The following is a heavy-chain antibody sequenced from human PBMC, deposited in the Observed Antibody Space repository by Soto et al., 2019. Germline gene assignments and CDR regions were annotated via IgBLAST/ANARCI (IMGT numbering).Heavy chain of an antibody. J-gene: IGHJ5*02. CDR1: GYTFTSYG. Sequence: ASVKVSCKASGYTFTSYGISWVRQAPGQGLEWMGWISAYNGNTNYAQKLQGRVTMTTDTSTSTAYMELRSLRSDDTAVYYCARDAVVAAAGGKFDPWGQGTLVTVSS. CDR3: ARDAVVAAAGGKFDP. V-gene: IGHV1-18*01. D-gene: IGHD2-15*01. CDR2: ISAYNGNT.